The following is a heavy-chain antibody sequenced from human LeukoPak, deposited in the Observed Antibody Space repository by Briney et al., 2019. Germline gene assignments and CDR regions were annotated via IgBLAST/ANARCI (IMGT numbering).Heavy chain of an antibody. CDR1: GGSISSYY. Sequence: SETLSLTCTVSGGSISSYYWSWIRQPPGKGLEWIGYIYYSGSTNYNPSLKSRVTMSVDTSKNQFSLKLSSVTAADTAVYYCARGSSSWYFLLDPWGQGTLVTVSS. D-gene: IGHD6-13*01. J-gene: IGHJ5*02. V-gene: IGHV4-59*12. CDR2: IYYSGST. CDR3: ARGSSSWYFLLDP.